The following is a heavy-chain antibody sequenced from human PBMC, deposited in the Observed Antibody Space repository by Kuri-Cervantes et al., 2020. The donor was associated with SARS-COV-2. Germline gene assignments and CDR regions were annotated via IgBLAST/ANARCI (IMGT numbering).Heavy chain of an antibody. J-gene: IGHJ4*02. D-gene: IGHD6-19*01. CDR1: GFSLTSTGMC. V-gene: IGHV2-70*12. CDR2: IDWDDNK. Sequence: SGPTLVKPTQTLTLTCTFSGFSLTSTGMCVSWIRQPPGRALEWLAFIDWDDNKYYSTSLETRLTISKDTSKNQVILTMRNMDPADTATYYCAQHSSGSYCDYWGQGTPVTVSS. CDR3: AQHSSGSYCDY.